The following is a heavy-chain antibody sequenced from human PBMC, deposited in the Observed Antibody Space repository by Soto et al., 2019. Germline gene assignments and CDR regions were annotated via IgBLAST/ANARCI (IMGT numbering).Heavy chain of an antibody. V-gene: IGHV3-30*18. CDR3: AKDRLARGVVAPYDY. Sequence: QVQLVESGGGVVQPGRSLRLSCAASGFTFSSYGMHWVRQAPGKGLEWVAVISYEGSNKYYADSVKGRFTISRDNSKNTLYLQMNSLTAEDTAVYYCAKDRLARGVVAPYDYWGQGTLVTVSS. D-gene: IGHD2-15*01. J-gene: IGHJ4*02. CDR1: GFTFSSYG. CDR2: ISYEGSNK.